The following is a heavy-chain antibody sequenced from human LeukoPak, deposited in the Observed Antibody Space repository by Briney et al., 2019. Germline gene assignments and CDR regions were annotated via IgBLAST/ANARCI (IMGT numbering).Heavy chain of an antibody. V-gene: IGHV3-30*18. CDR2: ISYDGSNK. CDR3: AKDQARGRSSSWPYFDY. J-gene: IGHJ4*02. CDR1: GFTFSSYG. Sequence: GGSLRLSCAASGFTFSSYGMHWVRQAPGKGLEWVAVISYDGSNKYYADSVKGRFTISRDNSKNTLYLQMNSLRAEDTAVYYCAKDQARGRSSSWPYFDYWGQGTLVTVSS. D-gene: IGHD6-13*01.